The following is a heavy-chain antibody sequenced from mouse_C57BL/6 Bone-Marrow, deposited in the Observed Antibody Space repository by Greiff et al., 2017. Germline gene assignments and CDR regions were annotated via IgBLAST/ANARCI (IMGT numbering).Heavy chain of an antibody. CDR2: IYPRSGNT. Sequence: QVQLKESGAELARPGASVKLSCKASGYTFTSYGISWVKQRTGQGLEWIGEIYPRSGNTYYNEKFKGKATLTADKSSSTAYMELRSLTSEDSAVYFCAREGGYDVPYAMDYWGQGTSVTVSS. J-gene: IGHJ4*01. V-gene: IGHV1-81*01. CDR3: AREGGYDVPYAMDY. CDR1: GYTFTSYG. D-gene: IGHD2-2*01.